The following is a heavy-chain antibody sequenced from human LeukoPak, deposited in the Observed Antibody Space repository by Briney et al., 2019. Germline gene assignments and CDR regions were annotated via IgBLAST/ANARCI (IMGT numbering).Heavy chain of an antibody. CDR1: GGTFSSYA. D-gene: IGHD6-6*01. CDR3: ARDPKLQYYFDY. Sequence: ASVKVSCKASGGTFSSYAISWVRQAPGQGLEWMGGIIPIFGTANYAQNFQGRVTITADESTSTAYMELSSLRSEDTAVYYCARDPKLQYYFDYWGQGTLVTVSS. V-gene: IGHV1-69*13. J-gene: IGHJ4*02. CDR2: IIPIFGTA.